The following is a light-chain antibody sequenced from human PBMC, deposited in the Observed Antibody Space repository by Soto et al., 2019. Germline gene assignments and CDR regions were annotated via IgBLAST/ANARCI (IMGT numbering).Light chain of an antibody. CDR2: DVS. J-gene: IGLJ1*01. Sequence: QSVLTQPASVSGSPGQSITISCTGNGSDVGGYNYVSWYQQNPGKAPKLMIYDVSNRPSGVSNRFSGSKSGNTASLTISGLQAEDEAEYYCCSSTSSTPYVFGTGTKLTVL. CDR1: GSDVGGYNY. CDR3: CSSTSSTPYV. V-gene: IGLV2-14*01.